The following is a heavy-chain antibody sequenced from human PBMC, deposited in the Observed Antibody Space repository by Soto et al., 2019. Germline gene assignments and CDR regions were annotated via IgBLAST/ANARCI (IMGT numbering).Heavy chain of an antibody. CDR3: ATASWLESPLDI. D-gene: IGHD5-12*01. V-gene: IGHV1-3*01. J-gene: IGHJ3*02. CDR2: INAGNGNT. Sequence: GASVKVSCKASGYSFTSYAMHWVRQAPGQGLEWMGWINAGNGNTRYSQKLQGRVTITTDTSASTAYMELSSLRSEDTAVYYCATASWLESPLDIWGQGTMVTVSS. CDR1: GYSFTSYA.